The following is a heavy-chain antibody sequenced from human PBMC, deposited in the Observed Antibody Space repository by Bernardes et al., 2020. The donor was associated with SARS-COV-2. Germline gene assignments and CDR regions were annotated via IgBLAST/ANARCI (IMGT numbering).Heavy chain of an antibody. D-gene: IGHD6-6*01. CDR3: ARDSGYSSSREYYYYGMDV. Sequence: GGSLRLSCAASGFTFSSYWMSWVRQAPGKGLEWVANIKQDGSEKYYVDSVKGRFTISRDNAKNSLYLQMNSLRAEDTAVYYCARDSGYSSSREYYYYGMDVGGQGTTVTVSS. V-gene: IGHV3-7*01. CDR2: IKQDGSEK. CDR1: GFTFSSYW. J-gene: IGHJ6*02.